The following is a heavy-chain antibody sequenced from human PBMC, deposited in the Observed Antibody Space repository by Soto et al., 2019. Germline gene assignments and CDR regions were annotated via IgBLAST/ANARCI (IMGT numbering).Heavy chain of an antibody. CDR3: ASKRTEYSSTYGMDV. V-gene: IGHV5-10-1*01. Sequence: PGESLKISCKGSGYSFTSYWISWVRQMPGKGLEWMGRIDPSDSYTNYSPSFQGHVTISADKSISTAYLQWSSLKASDTAMYYRASKRTEYSSTYGMDVWGQGTTVTVSS. CDR1: GYSFTSYW. CDR2: IDPSDSYT. D-gene: IGHD6-6*01. J-gene: IGHJ6*02.